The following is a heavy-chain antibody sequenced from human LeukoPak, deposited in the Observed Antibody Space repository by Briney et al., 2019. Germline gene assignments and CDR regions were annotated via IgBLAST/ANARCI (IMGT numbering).Heavy chain of an antibody. Sequence: ASVKVSCKASGGTFSSYAISWVRQAPGQGLEWMGGIIPIFGTANYAQKFQGRVTITADESTSTAYMELSSLRSEDTAVYYCARGVVVAAIYNWFDPWGQGTLVTVSS. CDR1: GGTFSSYA. V-gene: IGHV1-69*13. CDR3: ARGVVVAAIYNWFDP. D-gene: IGHD2-15*01. J-gene: IGHJ5*02. CDR2: IIPIFGTA.